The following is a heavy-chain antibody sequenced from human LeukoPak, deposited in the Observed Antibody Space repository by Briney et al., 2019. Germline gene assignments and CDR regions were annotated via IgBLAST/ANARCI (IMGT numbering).Heavy chain of an antibody. V-gene: IGHV4-59*12. Sequence: PSETLSLTCTVSGGSISSYYWSWIRQPPGKGLEWIGYTYYSGRTNYNPSLKSRVTMSVDTSKNQFSLKLSSVTAVDAAVYYCARNKGSSWIDYWGQGTLVTVSS. CDR1: GGSISSYY. J-gene: IGHJ4*02. CDR2: TYYSGRT. CDR3: ARNKGSSWIDY. D-gene: IGHD6-13*01.